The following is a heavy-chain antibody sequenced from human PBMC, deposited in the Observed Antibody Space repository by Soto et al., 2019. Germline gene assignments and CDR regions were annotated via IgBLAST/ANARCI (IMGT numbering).Heavy chain of an antibody. D-gene: IGHD6-6*01. CDR3: ATPVRIASRPVYFDF. CDR2: ISGSGGST. V-gene: IGHV3-23*01. J-gene: IGHJ4*02. Sequence: EVQLLESGGGLAQPGGSLRLSCAASGFTFSSYAMSWVRQAPGRGLEWVSGISGSGGSTYYADSVKGRFTISRDSSKNTLYLQMNSLRAEDTAVYYCATPVRIASRPVYFDFWGQGILVTVSS. CDR1: GFTFSSYA.